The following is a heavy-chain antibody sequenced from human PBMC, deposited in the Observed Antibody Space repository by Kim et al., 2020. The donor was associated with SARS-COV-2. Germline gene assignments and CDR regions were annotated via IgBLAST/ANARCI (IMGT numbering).Heavy chain of an antibody. CDR3: TTIYHGDHTFDH. CDR1: GFTFNVAW. J-gene: IGHJ4*02. Sequence: GGSLRLSCAGSGFTFNVAWMGWFRQAPGKGLEWVGRIKNKANGETTDYAAPVKGRFTVSRDDSSNMLYLHMDSLQTEDTAVYYCTTIYHGDHTFDHWGQGTLVTVSS. CDR2: IKNKANGETT. D-gene: IGHD4-17*01. V-gene: IGHV3-15*01.